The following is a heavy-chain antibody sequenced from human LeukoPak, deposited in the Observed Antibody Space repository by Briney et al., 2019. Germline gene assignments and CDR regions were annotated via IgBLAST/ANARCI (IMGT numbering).Heavy chain of an antibody. CDR3: ARDRVATINSCFDY. CDR2: IKQDGSEK. V-gene: IGHV3-7*04. Sequence: GGSLRLSCAASGFTFSSYWMSWVRQAPGKGLEWVANIKQDGSEKYYVDSVKGRFTISRDNAKNSLYLQMNSLRAEDTAVYYWARDRVATINSCFDYWGQGTLVTVSS. D-gene: IGHD5-12*01. J-gene: IGHJ4*02. CDR1: GFTFSSYW.